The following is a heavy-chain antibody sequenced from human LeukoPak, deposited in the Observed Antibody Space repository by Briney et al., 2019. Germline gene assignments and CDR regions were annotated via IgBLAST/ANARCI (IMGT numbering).Heavy chain of an antibody. Sequence: SETLSLTCAVSGYSISSGYYWGWIRQPLGKGLEWIGSIYHSGSTYCNPSLKSRVTISVDTSKNQFSLKLSSVTAADTTVYYCARANQNVLRFLEWLSAFDIWGQGTMVTVSS. D-gene: IGHD3-3*01. CDR1: GYSISSGYY. J-gene: IGHJ3*02. V-gene: IGHV4-38-2*01. CDR2: IYHSGST. CDR3: ARANQNVLRFLEWLSAFDI.